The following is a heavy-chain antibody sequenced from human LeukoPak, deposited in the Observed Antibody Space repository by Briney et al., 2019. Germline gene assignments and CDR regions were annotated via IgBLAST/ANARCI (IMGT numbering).Heavy chain of an antibody. V-gene: IGHV1-69*13. D-gene: IGHD2-15*01. Sequence: ASVKVSCKASGYTFTGYYMHWVRQAPGQGLEWMGGIIPIFGTANYAQKFQGRVTITADESTSTAYMELSSLRSEDTAVYYCAGGYCSGGSCYGNWFDPWGQGTLVTVPS. J-gene: IGHJ5*02. CDR1: GYTFTGYY. CDR3: AGGYCSGGSCYGNWFDP. CDR2: IIPIFGTA.